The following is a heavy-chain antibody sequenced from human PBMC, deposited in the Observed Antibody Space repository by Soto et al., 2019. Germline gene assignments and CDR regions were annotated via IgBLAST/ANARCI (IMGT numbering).Heavy chain of an antibody. D-gene: IGHD3-10*01. J-gene: IGHJ6*02. CDR3: ARVQIKRGVIIDYYYYYGMDV. V-gene: IGHV1-18*01. CDR2: IIPINGNT. Sequence: ASVKVSCKASGGTFSSYAISWVRQAPGQGLEWMGGIIPINGNTNYAQKFQGRVTMTTDTSTSTAYMELRSLRSDDTAVYYCARVQIKRGVIIDYYYYYGMDVWGQGTTVTVSS. CDR1: GGTFSSYA.